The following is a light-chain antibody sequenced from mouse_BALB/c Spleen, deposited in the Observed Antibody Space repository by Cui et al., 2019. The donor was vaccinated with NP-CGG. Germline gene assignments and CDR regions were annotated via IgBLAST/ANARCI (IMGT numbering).Light chain of an antibody. V-gene: IGLV1*01. Sequence: AVLTQESAFTTSPGETSTLTCRSSTGAITTSNYANWVQEKPDHLFTGLIGGTNNRVPGVPARFSGSLIGDKAALTITGAQTEDEAIYFCALWYSNHWVFGGGTKLTVL. CDR1: TGAITTSNY. CDR3: ALWYSNHWV. CDR2: GTN. J-gene: IGLJ1*01.